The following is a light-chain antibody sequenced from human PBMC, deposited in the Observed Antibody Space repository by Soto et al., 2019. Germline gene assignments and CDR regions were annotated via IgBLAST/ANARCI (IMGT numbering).Light chain of an antibody. CDR1: QIISSY. Sequence: DIQMTQTPSSLSASVGERVTFTCRASQIISSYLNWYQQKPGKAPDLLIYATSSLQSGVPSRFSGSGTGTYFTLTISSLQPEASATYYCQQSYSDHFTFGPGTKVDIK. J-gene: IGKJ3*01. CDR2: ATS. CDR3: QQSYSDHFT. V-gene: IGKV1-39*01.